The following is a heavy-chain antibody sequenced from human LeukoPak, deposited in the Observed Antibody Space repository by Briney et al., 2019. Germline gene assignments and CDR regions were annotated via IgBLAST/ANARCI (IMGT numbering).Heavy chain of an antibody. CDR2: IYYSGST. CDR3: ATVTYYYDSSGYYRSPHDY. D-gene: IGHD3-22*01. J-gene: IGHJ4*02. V-gene: IGHV4-39*01. CDR1: GGSISSSSYY. Sequence: RSSETLSLTCTVSGGSISSSSYYWGWIRQPPGKGLEWIGSIYYSGSTYYNPSLKSRVTISVDTSKNQFSLKLSSVTAADTAVYYCATVTYYYDSSGYYRSPHDYWGQGTLVTVSS.